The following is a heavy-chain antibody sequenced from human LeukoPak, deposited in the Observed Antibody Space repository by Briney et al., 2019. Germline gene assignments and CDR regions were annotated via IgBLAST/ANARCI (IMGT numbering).Heavy chain of an antibody. V-gene: IGHV4-34*01. CDR2: INHSGST. Sequence: SETLSLTCAVYGGSFSGYYWSWIRQPPGKGLEWIGEINHSGSTNYNPSLKSRVTISVDTSKNQFSLKLSSVTAADTAVYYCARHVGDYGGPIDYWGQGTLVTVSS. CDR3: ARHVGDYGGPIDY. D-gene: IGHD4-23*01. J-gene: IGHJ4*02. CDR1: GGSFSGYY.